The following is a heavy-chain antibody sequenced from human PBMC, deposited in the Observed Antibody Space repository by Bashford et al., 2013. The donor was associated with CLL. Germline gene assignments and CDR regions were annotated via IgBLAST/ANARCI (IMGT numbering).Heavy chain of an antibody. CDR2: IFRTGTT. CDR1: GDSIDIGGYS. J-gene: IGHJ6*02. Sequence: SETLSLTCAVSGDSIDIGGYSWTWIRQPPGKGLEWLGCIFRTGTTHYDPSLETRMTISIDKSKNQFSLRLTSVSAEDTAVYYCASDRNGMDVWGQGTTVTVSS. V-gene: IGHV4-30-2*01. CDR3: ASDRNGMDV.